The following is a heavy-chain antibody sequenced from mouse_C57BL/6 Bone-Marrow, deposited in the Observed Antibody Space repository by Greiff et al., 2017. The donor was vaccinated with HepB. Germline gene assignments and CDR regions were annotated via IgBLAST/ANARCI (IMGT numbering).Heavy chain of an antibody. Sequence: EVKLVESGGGLVQPGGSLSLSCAASGFTFTDYYMSWVRQPPGKALGWLGFIRNKANGYTTEYSASVKGRFTISRDNSQSSLYLQMNALGAEDSATYYCARYAYGSLDYWGQGTTLTVSS. CDR2: IRNKANGYTT. D-gene: IGHD1-1*01. J-gene: IGHJ2*01. V-gene: IGHV7-3*01. CDR3: ARYAYGSLDY. CDR1: GFTFTDYY.